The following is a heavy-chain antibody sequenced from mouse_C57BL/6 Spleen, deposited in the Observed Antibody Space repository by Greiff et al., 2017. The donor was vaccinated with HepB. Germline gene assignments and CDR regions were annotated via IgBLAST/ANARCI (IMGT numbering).Heavy chain of an antibody. J-gene: IGHJ3*01. Sequence: VQLQQSGTVLARPGASVKMSCKTSGYTFTSYWMHWVKQRPGQGLEWIGAIYPGNSDTSYNQKFKGKAKLTAVTSASTAYMELSSLTNEDSAVYYCTRSSVYYDYDGIAYWGQGTLVTVSA. CDR3: TRSSVYYDYDGIAY. CDR1: GYTFTSYW. V-gene: IGHV1-5*01. D-gene: IGHD2-4*01. CDR2: IYPGNSDT.